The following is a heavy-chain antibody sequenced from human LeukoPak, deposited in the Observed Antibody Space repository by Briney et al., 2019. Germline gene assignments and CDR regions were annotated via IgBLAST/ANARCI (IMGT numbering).Heavy chain of an antibody. J-gene: IGHJ4*02. D-gene: IGHD6-13*01. V-gene: IGHV1-2*02. Sequence: GASVKVSCKASGYTFTGYYMHWVRQAPGQGLERMGWINPNSGGTNYAQKFQGRVTMTRDTSISTAYMELSRLRSDDTAVYYCARVGKYSRTYYFDYWGQGTPVTVSS. CDR2: INPNSGGT. CDR1: GYTFTGYY. CDR3: ARVGKYSRTYYFDY.